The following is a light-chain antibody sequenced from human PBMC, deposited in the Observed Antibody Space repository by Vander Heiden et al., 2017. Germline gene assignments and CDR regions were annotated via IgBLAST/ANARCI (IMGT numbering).Light chain of an antibody. J-gene: IGLJ3*02. CDR2: LNSDGSH. Sequence: QLVLTQSPSASASLGASVKLTCTLTSGHSSYAIAWHQQQQEKGPRYLMKLNSDGSHSKGDGIPDRFSGSSSGAGRYLTISSLQYEDEADYYCQTWGTGIQVFGGGTKLTVL. V-gene: IGLV4-69*01. CDR1: SGHSSYA. CDR3: QTWGTGIQV.